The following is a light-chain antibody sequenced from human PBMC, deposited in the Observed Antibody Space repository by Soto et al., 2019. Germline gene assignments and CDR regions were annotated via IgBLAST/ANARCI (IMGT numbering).Light chain of an antibody. V-gene: IGKV3-15*01. J-gene: IGKJ1*01. CDR1: QSVSNN. CDR3: QQYNHWPPTWT. CDR2: GAS. Sequence: EIVLTQSPGTLSLSPGERATLSCRASQSVSNNYLAWYQQKPGQAPRLLIYGASTRATGIPARFSGSGSGTEFTLTISSLQSEDFAVYYCQQYNHWPPTWTFGQGTKVAIK.